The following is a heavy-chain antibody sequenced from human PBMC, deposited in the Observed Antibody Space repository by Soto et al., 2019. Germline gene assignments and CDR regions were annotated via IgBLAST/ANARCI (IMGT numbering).Heavy chain of an antibody. CDR1: GYSFTSYW. CDR2: IDPSDSYT. CDR3: ARLWTVRGTDGHYYYYGMEV. D-gene: IGHD3-16*01. V-gene: IGHV5-10-1*01. J-gene: IGHJ6*02. Sequence: GESLKISCKGSGYSFTSYWISWVRQMPGKGLEWMGRIDPSDSYTNYSPSFQGHVTISADKSISTAYLRWSSLKASDTAMYYCARLWTVRGTDGHYYYYGMEVWGQGTTVTVSS.